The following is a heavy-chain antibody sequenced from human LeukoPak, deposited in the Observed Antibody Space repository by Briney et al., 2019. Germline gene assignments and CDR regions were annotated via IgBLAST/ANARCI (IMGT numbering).Heavy chain of an antibody. J-gene: IGHJ4*02. CDR3: ARDPVGATTPDC. Sequence: PGGSLRLSCAASGFTLSSYWMTWVRQAPGKGLEWVANIKQDGNEKHYVDSVKGRFTISRDNAKNSLYLQMNSLRAEDTAVYYCARDPVGATTPDCWGQGALVTVSS. D-gene: IGHD1-26*01. V-gene: IGHV3-7*01. CDR2: IKQDGNEK. CDR1: GFTLSSYW.